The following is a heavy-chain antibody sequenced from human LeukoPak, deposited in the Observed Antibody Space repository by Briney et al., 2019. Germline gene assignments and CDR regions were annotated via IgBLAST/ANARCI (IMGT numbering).Heavy chain of an antibody. D-gene: IGHD3-3*01. V-gene: IGHV3-33*06. Sequence: PGRSLRLSCAASGFTFSSYGMHWVRQAPGKGLEWVAVIWYDGSNKYYADSVKGRFTISRDNSKNTLYLQMNSLRAEDTAVYYCAKVRARGITIFGLNYEAGLDPWGQGTLVTVSS. CDR3: AKVRARGITIFGLNYEAGLDP. CDR1: GFTFSSYG. J-gene: IGHJ5*02. CDR2: IWYDGSNK.